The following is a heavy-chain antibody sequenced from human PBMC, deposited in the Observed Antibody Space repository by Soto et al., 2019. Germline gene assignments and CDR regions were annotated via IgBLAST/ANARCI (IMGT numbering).Heavy chain of an antibody. CDR1: GGSISFYY. CDR3: ARQASESYNSAGY. Sequence: PAGTLSLTCTASGGSISFYYWSWIRQPPGKGLEWIGYIHNSGGTTYNPSLKSRVTISVDTSKNQFSLRLTSVTAADTGVYYCARQASESYNSAGYWGQGTLVTVSA. D-gene: IGHD1-26*01. V-gene: IGHV4-59*08. J-gene: IGHJ4*02. CDR2: IHNSGGT.